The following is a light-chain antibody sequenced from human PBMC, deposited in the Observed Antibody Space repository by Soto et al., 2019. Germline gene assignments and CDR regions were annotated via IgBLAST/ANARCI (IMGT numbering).Light chain of an antibody. CDR1: QSVRDS. Sequence: ENVLKQCPANLAVSQGEGATLSSRSSQSVRDSLAWYQQKPGQAPRLLIYRASTRATGVPARFSGSGSGTEFALTISSLQSEDVSVYFCQHYNFWPHTFGQGTKVDIK. V-gene: IGKV3-15*01. CDR2: RAS. CDR3: QHYNFWPHT. J-gene: IGKJ2*01.